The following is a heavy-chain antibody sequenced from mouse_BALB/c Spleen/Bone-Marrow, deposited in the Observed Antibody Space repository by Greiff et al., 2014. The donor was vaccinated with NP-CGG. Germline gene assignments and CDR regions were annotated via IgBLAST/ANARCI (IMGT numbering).Heavy chain of an antibody. V-gene: IGHV1-14*01. CDR1: GYTFTSYL. Sequence: EVQLQQSGPELVKPGASVKMSCKASGYTFTSYLIHWVKQKPGQGLEWIGYITPYNDDTKYNEKFKGKATLTSDKSSSTAYMELSSQTSEDSAVYYCARWGGTPYFDYWGQGTTLTVSS. CDR2: ITPYNDDT. CDR3: ARWGGTPYFDY. J-gene: IGHJ2*01. D-gene: IGHD4-1*01.